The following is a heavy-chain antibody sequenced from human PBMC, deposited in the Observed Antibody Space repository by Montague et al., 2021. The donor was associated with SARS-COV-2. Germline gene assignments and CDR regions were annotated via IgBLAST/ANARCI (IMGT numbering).Heavy chain of an antibody. CDR3: VRPLWFGDSDYFFDY. CDR1: GFTFRSYW. CDR2: IKPDGTST. V-gene: IGHV3-74*01. D-gene: IGHD3-10*01. J-gene: IGHJ4*02. Sequence: SLRLSCAASGFTFRSYWMHWVRQVPGRGPIWVSRIKPDGTSTNYAASVKGRFTISRDNAKNTLSLQLDNLRAEDTAVYYCVRPLWFGDSDYFFDYWGQGTLVTVSS.